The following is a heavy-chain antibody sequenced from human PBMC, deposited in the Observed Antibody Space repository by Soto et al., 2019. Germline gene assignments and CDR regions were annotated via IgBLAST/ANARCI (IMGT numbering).Heavy chain of an antibody. CDR1: GFTVTSSY. V-gene: IGHV3-66*01. Sequence: EAQVVESGGGLVQPGGSLRLSCAASGFTVTSSYMSWVRQAPGKGLEWVSSVYSGGTLYYADSVRGRFTLSRDNSKNTLFLQMNNGRAEDTAVYYCAREMTAARGGSWGQGALVIVSS. D-gene: IGHD3-16*01. CDR2: VYSGGTL. J-gene: IGHJ5*02. CDR3: AREMTAARGGS.